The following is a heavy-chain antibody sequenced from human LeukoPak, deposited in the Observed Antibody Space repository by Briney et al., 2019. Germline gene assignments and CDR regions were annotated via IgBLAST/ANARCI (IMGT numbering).Heavy chain of an antibody. V-gene: IGHV1-24*01. CDR1: GYTLTQLV. J-gene: IGHJ4*02. CDR2: FDPEDGET. D-gene: IGHD4-23*01. CDR3: ARGPVLNDYGGNSDDY. Sequence: ASVKVSCKVSGYTLTQLVIHWVRQAPGKGLEWMGGFDPEDGETIYAQKFQGRVTITADKSTSTAYMELSSLRSEDTAVYYCARGPVLNDYGGNSDDYWGQGTLVTVSS.